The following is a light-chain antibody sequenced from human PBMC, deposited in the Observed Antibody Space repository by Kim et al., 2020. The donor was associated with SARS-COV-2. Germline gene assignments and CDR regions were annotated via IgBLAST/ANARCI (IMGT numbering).Light chain of an antibody. CDR1: SGSIASNY. V-gene: IGLV6-57*04. CDR2: EDN. CDR3: QSYDSSSWV. J-gene: IGLJ3*02. Sequence: NFMLTQPHSVSESPGKTVTISRTRSSGSIASNYVQWYQQRPGSAPTTVIYEDNQRPSGVPDRFSGSIDSSSNSASLTISGLKTEDEADYYCQSYDSSSWVFGGGTQLTVL.